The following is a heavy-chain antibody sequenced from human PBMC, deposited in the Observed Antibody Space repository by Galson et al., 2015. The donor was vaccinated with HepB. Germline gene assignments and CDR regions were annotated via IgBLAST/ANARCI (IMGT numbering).Heavy chain of an antibody. V-gene: IGHV3-64*01. D-gene: IGHD5-12*01. J-gene: IGHJ3*02. CDR1: GFTFSSYA. CDR3: AREGYSGYGPDAFDI. Sequence: SLRLSCAASGFTFSSYAMHWVRQAPGKGLEYVSAISSNGGSTYYANSVKGRLTISRDNSKNTLYLQMGSLRAEDMAVYYCAREGYSGYGPDAFDIWGQGTMVTVSS. CDR2: ISSNGGST.